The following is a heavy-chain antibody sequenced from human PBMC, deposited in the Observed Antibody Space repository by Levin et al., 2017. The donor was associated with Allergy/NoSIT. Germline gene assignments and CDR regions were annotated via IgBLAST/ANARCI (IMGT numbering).Heavy chain of an antibody. D-gene: IGHD6-19*01. Sequence: GGSLRLSCSASGFNFADYATSWFRQTPGKGLEWVGFIRSDTHGGTSEFAASVKGRFTLSIDESKSIAYLQMNSLKTEDTGVYYCSRPIAVAYMHFDPWGQGTLVTVSS. CDR1: GFNFADYA. J-gene: IGHJ5*02. CDR2: IRSDTHGGTS. V-gene: IGHV3-49*03. CDR3: SRPIAVAYMHFDP.